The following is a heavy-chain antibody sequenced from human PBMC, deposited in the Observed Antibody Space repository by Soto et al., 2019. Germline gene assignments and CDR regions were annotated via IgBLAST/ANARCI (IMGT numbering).Heavy chain of an antibody. CDR2: IIPIFGTA. CDR1: GGTFSSYA. D-gene: IGHD6-19*01. J-gene: IGHJ4*02. Sequence: SVKVSCKASGGTFSSYAISWVRQAPGQGLEWMGGIIPIFGTANYAQKFQGRVTITADESTSTAYMELSSLRSEDTAVYYCARDPQYSSGWSYYFDYWGQGTLVTVSS. CDR3: ARDPQYSSGWSYYFDY. V-gene: IGHV1-69*13.